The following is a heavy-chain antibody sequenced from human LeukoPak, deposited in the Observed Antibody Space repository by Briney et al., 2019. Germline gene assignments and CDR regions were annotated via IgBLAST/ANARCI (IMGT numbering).Heavy chain of an antibody. V-gene: IGHV4-31*03. Sequence: ASETLSLTCTVSGGSISSGGYYWSWIRQHPGKGLEWIGYIYYSGSTYYNPSLKSRVTISVDTSKNQFSLKLSSVTAADTAVYYCARDWVQRAVASTFGMDVWGQGTTVTVSS. D-gene: IGHD6-19*01. J-gene: IGHJ6*02. CDR1: GGSISSGGYY. CDR3: ARDWVQRAVASTFGMDV. CDR2: IYYSGST.